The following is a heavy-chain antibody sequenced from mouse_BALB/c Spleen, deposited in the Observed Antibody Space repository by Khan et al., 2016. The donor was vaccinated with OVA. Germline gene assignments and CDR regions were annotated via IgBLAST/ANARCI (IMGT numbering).Heavy chain of an antibody. CDR1: GFTFSNYG. CDR2: INSDGTYT. Sequence: EVQVVESGGDLVKPGGSLKLSCAASGFTFSNYGMSWVRQIPDKRLEWVATINSDGTYTYYPDSVKGRFPISRNNAKNTLYLEMSSLKSEDTAMYYCARHLTGSFAYWGQGTLVTVSA. D-gene: IGHD4-1*01. CDR3: ARHLTGSFAY. J-gene: IGHJ3*01. V-gene: IGHV5-6*01.